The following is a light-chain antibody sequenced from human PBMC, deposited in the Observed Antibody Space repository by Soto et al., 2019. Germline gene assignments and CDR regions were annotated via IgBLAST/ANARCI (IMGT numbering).Light chain of an antibody. V-gene: IGLV2-8*01. CDR2: KVS. J-gene: IGLJ2*01. Sequence: QSALTQPPSASGSPGQSVTISCTGTSSDVGGYNYVSWYQQHPGKAPKLMIYKVSKRPSGVPDRFSGSKSGNTASLTVSGLHAEDEAEYYCSSYAGSNNFVFGGGTKVTVL. CDR1: SSDVGGYNY. CDR3: SSYAGSNNFV.